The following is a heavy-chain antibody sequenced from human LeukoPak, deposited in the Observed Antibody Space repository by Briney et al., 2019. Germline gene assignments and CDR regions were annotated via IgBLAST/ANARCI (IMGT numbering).Heavy chain of an antibody. CDR1: GGSISSSSYY. J-gene: IGHJ5*02. V-gene: IGHV4-39*01. CDR3: AQEYSSGRYDGFDP. D-gene: IGHD6-19*01. Sequence: SETLSLTCTVSGGSISSSSYYWGWIRQPPGKGREGFGSIYYSGSTYYNPSLKSRVTISVDTSKNQFSLKLSSVTAADTPVYYCAQEYSSGRYDGFDPWGQGTLVTVSS. CDR2: IYYSGST.